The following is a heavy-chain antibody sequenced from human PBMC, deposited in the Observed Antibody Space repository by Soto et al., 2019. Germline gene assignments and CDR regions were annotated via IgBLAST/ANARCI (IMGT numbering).Heavy chain of an antibody. D-gene: IGHD2-2*01. J-gene: IGHJ5*02. CDR3: ERDTCSSTSCYWNGGFDP. CDR2: ISSSSSTI. Sequence: PEGSLRLSCAASGFTFSSYNMNWVRQAPRKEVEWVSYISSSSSTIYYSGSLNGRFTTFSDIAKNLLYLKMNILGAVDMAVYYCERDTCSSTSCYWNGGFDPWGQGALVTDSS. CDR1: GFTFSSYN. V-gene: IGHV3-48*01.